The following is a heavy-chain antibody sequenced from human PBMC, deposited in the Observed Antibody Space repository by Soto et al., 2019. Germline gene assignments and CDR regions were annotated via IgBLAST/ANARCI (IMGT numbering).Heavy chain of an antibody. V-gene: IGHV1-2*02. D-gene: IGHD6-13*01. J-gene: IGHJ6*02. CDR3: ARGSSGSSWVRAPGGMDV. CDR2: INPNSGGS. Sequence: ASVKVSCKASGYTFTGYYMHWVRQAPGQGLEWMGWINPNSGGSNYAQKFQGRVTMTRDTSISTAYMELSRLRSDDTAVYYCARGSSGSSWVRAPGGMDVWGQGTTVTVSS. CDR1: GYTFTGYY.